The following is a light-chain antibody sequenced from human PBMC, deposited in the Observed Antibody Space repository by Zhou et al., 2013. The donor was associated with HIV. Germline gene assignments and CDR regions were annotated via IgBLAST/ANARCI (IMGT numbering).Light chain of an antibody. CDR2: AAS. CDR3: HHYRTSPWT. CDR1: QSLADTY. Sequence: DIVLTQSPGTLSLSPGESATLSCRASQSLADTYLAWYQQKPGQAPRLLIYAASTRATGIPDRFSGGGSGTDFTLTISRLEPEDFAVYYCHHYRTSPWTFGQGTKVEI. J-gene: IGKJ1*01. V-gene: IGKV3-20*01.